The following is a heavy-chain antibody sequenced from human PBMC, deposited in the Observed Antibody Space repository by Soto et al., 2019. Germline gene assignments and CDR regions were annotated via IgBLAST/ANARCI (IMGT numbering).Heavy chain of an antibody. V-gene: IGHV1-2*02. J-gene: IGHJ4*02. CDR2: INPNSGGT. CDR1: GYTFTGYY. D-gene: IGHD3-22*01. Sequence: ASVKVSCKASGYTFTGYYMHWVRQAPGQGLEWMGWINPNSGGTNYAQKFQGRVTMTRDTSISTAYMELSRLRSDDTAVYYCASLYYYDSSGYPDDYWGQGTLVTVSS. CDR3: ASLYYYDSSGYPDDY.